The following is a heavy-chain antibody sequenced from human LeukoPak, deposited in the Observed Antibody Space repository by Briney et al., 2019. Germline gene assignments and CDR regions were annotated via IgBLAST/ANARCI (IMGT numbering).Heavy chain of an antibody. V-gene: IGHV4-30-4*01. Sequence: PSQTLSLTCTVSGGSISSGDYYWSWIRQPPGKGLEWIGYIYYSGSTYYNPSLKSRVTISVDTSKNQFSLKLSSVTAADTAVYYCARHRPRFSSGWSYYFDYWGQGTLVTVSS. CDR2: IYYSGST. D-gene: IGHD6-19*01. J-gene: IGHJ4*02. CDR1: GGSISSGDYY. CDR3: ARHRPRFSSGWSYYFDY.